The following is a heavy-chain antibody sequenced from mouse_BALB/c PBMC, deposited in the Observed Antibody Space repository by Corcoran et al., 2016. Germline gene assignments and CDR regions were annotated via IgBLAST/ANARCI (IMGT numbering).Heavy chain of an antibody. J-gene: IGHJ4*01. Sequence: QIQLVQSVPELKKPGETVKISCKASGYTFTNYGMNWVKQAPGKGLKWMGWINPYTGEPTYADDFKGRFAFSLETSASTAYLQINNLKNEDTATYFCAREPYAMDYWGQGTSVTVSS. V-gene: IGHV9-3-1*01. D-gene: IGHD6-1*01. CDR3: AREPYAMDY. CDR2: INPYTGEP. CDR1: GYTFTNYG.